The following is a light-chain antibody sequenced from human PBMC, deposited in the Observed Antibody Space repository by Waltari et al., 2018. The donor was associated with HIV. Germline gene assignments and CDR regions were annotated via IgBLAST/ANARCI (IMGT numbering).Light chain of an antibody. CDR3: QSYDSSLRGWV. Sequence: QSVLTQPPSVSGAPGQRVTISCTGSSSNIGAGYDVHWYQQLPGTAPKLPIYGDSNRPAGVPDRCAGSKAGTSASLAITGLQAEDVADYYCQSYDSSLRGWVFGGGTKLTVL. CDR1: SSNIGAGYD. CDR2: GDS. J-gene: IGLJ3*02. V-gene: IGLV1-40*01.